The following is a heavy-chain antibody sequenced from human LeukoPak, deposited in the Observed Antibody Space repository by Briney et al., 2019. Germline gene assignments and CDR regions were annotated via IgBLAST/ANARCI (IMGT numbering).Heavy chain of an antibody. Sequence: GGSLRLSCAASGFTFSSYAMHWVRQAPGKGLEWVVVISYDGSNKYYADSVKGRFTISRDNSKNTLYLQMNSLRAEDTAVYYCARSVGSSYYFDYWGQGTLVTVSS. J-gene: IGHJ4*02. V-gene: IGHV3-30*04. CDR1: GFTFSSYA. D-gene: IGHD6-6*01. CDR3: ARSVGSSYYFDY. CDR2: ISYDGSNK.